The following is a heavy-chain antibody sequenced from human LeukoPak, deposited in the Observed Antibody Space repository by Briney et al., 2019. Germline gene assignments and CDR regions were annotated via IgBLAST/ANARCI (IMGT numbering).Heavy chain of an antibody. J-gene: IGHJ4*02. Sequence: PGGSLRLSCAASGFTFSSYSMNWVRQAPGKGLEWVSSISSSSSYIYYADSVKGRFTISRDNAKNSLYLQMNSLRAEDTAVYYCARAAFGYCSSTSCPGDDYWGQGTLVTVSS. D-gene: IGHD2-2*03. CDR1: GFTFSSYS. V-gene: IGHV3-21*01. CDR2: ISSSSSYI. CDR3: ARAAFGYCSSTSCPGDDY.